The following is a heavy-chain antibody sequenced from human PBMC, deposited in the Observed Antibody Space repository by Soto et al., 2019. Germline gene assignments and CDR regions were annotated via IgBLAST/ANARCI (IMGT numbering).Heavy chain of an antibody. CDR1: GFTFSSYA. J-gene: IGHJ4*02. CDR3: ASITMVRGVLLDY. Sequence: GGSLRLSCAASGFTFSSYAMSWVRQAPGKGLEWVSAISGSGGSTYYADSVKGRFTISRDNSKNTLYLQMNSLRAEDTAVYYCASITMVRGVLLDYWGQGTLVTVSS. D-gene: IGHD3-10*01. CDR2: ISGSGGST. V-gene: IGHV3-23*01.